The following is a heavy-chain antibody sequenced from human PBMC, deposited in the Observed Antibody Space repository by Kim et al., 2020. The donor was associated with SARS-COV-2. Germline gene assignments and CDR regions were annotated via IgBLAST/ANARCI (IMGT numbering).Heavy chain of an antibody. Sequence: YYADSVKGRFTISRDNSKNTLYLQMNSLRAEDTAVYYCSSVSLWFRESTDWGQGTLVTVSS. V-gene: IGHV3-23*01. D-gene: IGHD3-10*01. J-gene: IGHJ4*02. CDR3: SSVSLWFRESTD.